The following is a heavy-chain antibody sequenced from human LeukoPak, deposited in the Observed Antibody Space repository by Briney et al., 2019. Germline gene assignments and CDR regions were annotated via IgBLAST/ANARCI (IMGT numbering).Heavy chain of an antibody. CDR1: GFTFNSYA. J-gene: IGHJ4*02. CDR2: ISGSGGST. Sequence: GGSLRLSCAASGFTFNSYAMSWVRQARGKGLEGVSAISGSGGSTYYADSVKGRFTISRDNSKNTLYLQMNSLRAEDTAVYYCAKLGRYCSSTSCYYFDYWGQGTLVTVSS. D-gene: IGHD2-2*01. CDR3: AKLGRYCSSTSCYYFDY. V-gene: IGHV3-23*01.